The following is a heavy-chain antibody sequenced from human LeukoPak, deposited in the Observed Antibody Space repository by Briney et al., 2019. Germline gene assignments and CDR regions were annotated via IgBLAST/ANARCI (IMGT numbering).Heavy chain of an antibody. CDR1: GYSISSGYY. CDR3: ATLDPYYYDSSGYYNYYYYMDV. CDR2: IYHSGST. D-gene: IGHD3-22*01. Sequence: SETLSLTCAVSGYSISSGYYWGWIRQPPGKGLEWIGSIYHSGSTYYNPSLESRVTISVDTSKNQFSLKLSSVTAADTAVYYCATLDPYYYDSSGYYNYYYYMDVWGKGTTVTVSS. J-gene: IGHJ6*03. V-gene: IGHV4-38-2*01.